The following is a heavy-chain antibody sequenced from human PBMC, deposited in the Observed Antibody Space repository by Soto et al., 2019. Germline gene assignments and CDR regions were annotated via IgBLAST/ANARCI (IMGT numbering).Heavy chain of an antibody. J-gene: IGHJ6*02. CDR1: GGTFSSYA. Sequence: ASVKVSCKASGGTFSSYAISWVRQAPGQGLEWMGGIIPIFGTANYAQKFQGRVTITADKSTSTAYMELSSLRSEDTAVYYCARGVEAMATYYDYAMDVWGQGTTVTVSS. D-gene: IGHD5-18*01. V-gene: IGHV1-69*06. CDR3: ARGVEAMATYYDYAMDV. CDR2: IIPIFGTA.